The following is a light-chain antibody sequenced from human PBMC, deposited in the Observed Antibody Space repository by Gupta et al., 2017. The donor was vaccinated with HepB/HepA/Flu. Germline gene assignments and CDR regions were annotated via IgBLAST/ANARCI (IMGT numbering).Light chain of an antibody. V-gene: IGLV2-14*03. CDR3: SSYTSSSTVV. CDR2: NVS. Sequence: SWYQHYPDKAPKLLIYNVSNRPSRVSNRFSGSKSDNTASLTISGLQAEDEADYYCSSYTSSSTVVFGGGTKLTVL. J-gene: IGLJ2*01.